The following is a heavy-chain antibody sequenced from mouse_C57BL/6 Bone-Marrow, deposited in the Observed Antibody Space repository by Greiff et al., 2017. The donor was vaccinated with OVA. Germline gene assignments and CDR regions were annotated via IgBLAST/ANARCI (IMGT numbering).Heavy chain of an antibody. CDR3: AKNSAY. J-gene: IGHJ3*01. CDR2: IYPGSGNT. CDR1: GYTFTDYY. Sequence: VQLQQSGAELVRPGASVKLSCKASGYTFTDYYINWVKQRPGQGLEWIARIYPGSGNTYYNEKFKGKATLTAEKSSSTAYMQLSSLTSEDSAVYFCAKNSAYWGQGTLVTVSA. V-gene: IGHV1-76*01.